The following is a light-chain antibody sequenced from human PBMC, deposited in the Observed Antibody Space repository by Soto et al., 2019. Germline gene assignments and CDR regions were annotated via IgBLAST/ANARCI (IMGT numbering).Light chain of an antibody. CDR3: QQYYSTPYT. CDR2: WAS. CDR1: QSVLYTSNNKNY. J-gene: IGKJ2*01. Sequence: DIVMTQSPDSLAVSLGERATINCKSSQSVLYTSNNKNYLAWYQQKPGQPPKLLIYWASTRESGVPERFSGSGSGTDFTLTISSLQAEDVAVYYCQQYYSTPYTFGQETKLEIK. V-gene: IGKV4-1*01.